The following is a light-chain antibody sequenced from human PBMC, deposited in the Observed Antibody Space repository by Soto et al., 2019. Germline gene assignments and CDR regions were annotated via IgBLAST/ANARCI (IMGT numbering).Light chain of an antibody. Sequence: DIVMTQSPDSLAVSLGERATINCKSSQSVLYSSNNKNYLAWYQQKPGQPPKLLIYWASTRESGVPDRFSGSGSGTDLTLTISRLQAEDVAVYYCQQYYRPWTFGQGTKVEIK. V-gene: IGKV4-1*01. CDR2: WAS. J-gene: IGKJ1*01. CDR3: QQYYRPWT. CDR1: QSVLYSSNNKNY.